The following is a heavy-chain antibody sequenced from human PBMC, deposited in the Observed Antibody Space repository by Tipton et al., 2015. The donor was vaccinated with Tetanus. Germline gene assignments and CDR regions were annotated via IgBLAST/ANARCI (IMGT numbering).Heavy chain of an antibody. CDR3: AKAIMITFGGVIADDAFDI. CDR1: GFTFSSYG. CDR2: ISYDGSNK. V-gene: IGHV3-30*18. Sequence: AASGFTFSSYGMHWVRQAPGKGLEWVAVISYDGSNKYYADSVKGRFTIFRDNSKNTLYLQMNSLRAEDTAVYYCAKAIMITFGGVIADDAFDIWGQGTMVTVSS. D-gene: IGHD3-16*02. J-gene: IGHJ3*02.